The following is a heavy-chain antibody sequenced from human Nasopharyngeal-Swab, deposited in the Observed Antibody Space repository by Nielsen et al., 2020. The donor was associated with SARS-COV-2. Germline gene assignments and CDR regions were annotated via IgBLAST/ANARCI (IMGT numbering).Heavy chain of an antibody. Sequence: GESLKISCAASGFTFSSYALSWVRQAPGKGLEWVSAISGSGGSTYYTDSVKGRFTISRDNAKNTLYLQVNSLRAEDTAVYYCAKDVVRGVRFYWGQGTLVTVSS. CDR2: ISGSGGST. CDR1: GFTFSSYA. J-gene: IGHJ4*02. V-gene: IGHV3-23*01. CDR3: AKDVVRGVRFY. D-gene: IGHD3-10*01.